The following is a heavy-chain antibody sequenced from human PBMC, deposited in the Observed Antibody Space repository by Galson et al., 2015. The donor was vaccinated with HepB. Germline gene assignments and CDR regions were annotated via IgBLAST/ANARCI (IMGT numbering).Heavy chain of an antibody. D-gene: IGHD6-19*01. Sequence: SLKLSCAASGFTFSSYWMSWVRRAPGKGLEWVANIKQDGSEKYYVDSVKGRFTISRDNAKDSLYLQMNSLRAEDTAVYYCAREFSGWYHYFDYWGQGTLVTVSS. CDR3: AREFSGWYHYFDY. V-gene: IGHV3-7*03. CDR2: IKQDGSEK. CDR1: GFTFSSYW. J-gene: IGHJ4*02.